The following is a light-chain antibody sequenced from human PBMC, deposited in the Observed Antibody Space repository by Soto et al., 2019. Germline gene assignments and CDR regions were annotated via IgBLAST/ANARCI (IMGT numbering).Light chain of an antibody. Sequence: DGQMTQSASSLSVSVGDKVTITCRASQVISNYLAWYQQKPGKPPQLLIYAVSTLQSGVPSRFSGSASGTEFTLTISSLQPEDVATYYCQKYNSAPLTFGQGTRLEIK. V-gene: IGKV1-27*01. CDR3: QKYNSAPLT. CDR1: QVISNY. CDR2: AVS. J-gene: IGKJ5*01.